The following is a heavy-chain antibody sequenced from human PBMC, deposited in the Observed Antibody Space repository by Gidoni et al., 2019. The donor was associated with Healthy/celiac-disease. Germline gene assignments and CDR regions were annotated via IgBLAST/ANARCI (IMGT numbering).Heavy chain of an antibody. CDR2: ISWNSGSI. V-gene: IGHV3-9*01. D-gene: IGHD3-10*01. J-gene: IGHJ4*02. CDR1: GFTFDDYA. CDR3: AKDIMVRGVNVFDY. Sequence: EVQLVESGGGLVQPGRSLRPSCAASGFTFDDYAMHWVRQAPGKGLEWVSGISWNSGSIGYADSVKGRFSISRDNAKNSLYLQMNSLRAEDTALYYCAKDIMVRGVNVFDYWGQGTLVTVSS.